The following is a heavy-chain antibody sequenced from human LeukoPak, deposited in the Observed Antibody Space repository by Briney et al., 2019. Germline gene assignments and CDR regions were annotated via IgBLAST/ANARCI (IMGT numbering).Heavy chain of an antibody. CDR1: GYTFTGYY. Sequence: ASVKVSCKASGYTFTGYYMHWVRQATGQGLEWMGWMNPNSGNTGYAQKFQGRVTMTRNTSISTAYMELSSLRSEDTAVYYCARGKNGKDYWGQGTLVTVSS. J-gene: IGHJ4*02. CDR3: ARGKNGKDY. D-gene: IGHD1-26*01. CDR2: MNPNSGNT. V-gene: IGHV1-8*02.